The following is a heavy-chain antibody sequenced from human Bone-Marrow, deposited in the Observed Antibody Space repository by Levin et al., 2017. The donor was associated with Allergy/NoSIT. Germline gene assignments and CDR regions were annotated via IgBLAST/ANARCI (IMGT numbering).Heavy chain of an antibody. J-gene: IGHJ4*02. D-gene: IGHD1-7*01. CDR2: IIPIFGTA. CDR1: GGTFSSYA. V-gene: IGHV1-69*01. Sequence: PGESLKISCQASGGTFSSYAISWVRQAPGQGLEWMGGIIPIFGTANYAQKFQGRVTITADESTSTAYMELSSLRSEDTAVYYCARNHINWNYAHGDYWGQGTLVTVSS. CDR3: ARNHINWNYAHGDY.